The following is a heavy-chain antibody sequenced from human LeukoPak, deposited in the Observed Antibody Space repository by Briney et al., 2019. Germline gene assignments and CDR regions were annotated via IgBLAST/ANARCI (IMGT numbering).Heavy chain of an antibody. V-gene: IGHV3-21*01. D-gene: IGHD3-10*01. J-gene: IGHJ4*02. Sequence: GGSLRLSCAASGFTFSSYSMNWVRQAPGKGLEWVSSISSSSSYIYYADSVKGRFTISRDNANNSLYLQLNSLRAEDTAVYYCARDLSSDYFDYWGQGTLVTVSS. CDR1: GFTFSSYS. CDR3: ARDLSSDYFDY. CDR2: ISSSSSYI.